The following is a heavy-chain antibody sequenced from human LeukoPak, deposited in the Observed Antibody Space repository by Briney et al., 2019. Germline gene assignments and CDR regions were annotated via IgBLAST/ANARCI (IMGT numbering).Heavy chain of an antibody. CDR1: GFTFSGSA. CDR3: AKTLMIGFGFSSSLLYFQH. D-gene: IGHD6-13*01. V-gene: IGHV3-73*01. CDR2: IRSKANSYAT. Sequence: GGSLRLSCAASGFTFSGSAMHWVRQASGKGLEWVGRIRSKANSYATAYAASVKGRFTISRDDSKNTAYLQMNSLKTEDTAVYYCAKTLMIGFGFSSSLLYFQHWGRAPWSPSPQ. J-gene: IGHJ1*01.